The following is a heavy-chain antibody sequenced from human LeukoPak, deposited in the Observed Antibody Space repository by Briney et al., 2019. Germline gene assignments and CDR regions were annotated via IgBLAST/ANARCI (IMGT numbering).Heavy chain of an antibody. CDR2: ISYDGSNK. D-gene: IGHD6-19*01. J-gene: IGHJ4*02. Sequence: GGSLRLSCAASGFTFSSYGMHWVRQAPGKGLEWVAVISYDGSNKYYADSVKGRFTISRDNSKNTLYLQMNSLRAEDTAVYYCAKVMIAVAGRGPIDYWGQGTLVTVSS. CDR1: GFTFSSYG. CDR3: AKVMIAVAGRGPIDY. V-gene: IGHV3-30*18.